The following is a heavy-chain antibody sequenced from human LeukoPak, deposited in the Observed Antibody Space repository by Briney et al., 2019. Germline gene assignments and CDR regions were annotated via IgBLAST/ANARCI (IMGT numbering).Heavy chain of an antibody. Sequence: GASVKVSCKASGYTFTSYGVSWVRQAPGQGLEWMGWISAYNGHTNYAQKLQGRVTMTADTSTSTAYMELRSLRSDDTAVYYCAGSSTYTSSRYFDSWGQGTLVTVSS. CDR1: GYTFTSYG. D-gene: IGHD6-13*01. V-gene: IGHV1-18*01. J-gene: IGHJ4*02. CDR3: AGSSTYTSSRYFDS. CDR2: ISAYNGHT.